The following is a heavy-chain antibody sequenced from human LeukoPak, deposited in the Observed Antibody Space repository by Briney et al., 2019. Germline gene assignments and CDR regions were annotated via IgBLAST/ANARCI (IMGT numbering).Heavy chain of an antibody. D-gene: IGHD5-18*01. V-gene: IGHV3-23*01. CDR3: AKARAYSYASDY. J-gene: IGHJ4*02. CDR2: VSASGGST. Sequence: GGSLRLSCAASGFTFSSYAMSWVRQAPGKGLGWVSGVSASGGSTYYADSVKGRFTISRDNSKNTLYLQMNSLRAEDTAVFYCAKARAYSYASDYWGQGTLVTVSS. CDR1: GFTFSSYA.